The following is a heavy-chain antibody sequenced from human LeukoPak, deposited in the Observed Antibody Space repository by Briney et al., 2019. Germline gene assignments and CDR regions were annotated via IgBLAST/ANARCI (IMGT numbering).Heavy chain of an antibody. D-gene: IGHD3-9*01. CDR3: AKLPYFAYFDY. CDR2: ISGSGGSI. V-gene: IGHV3-23*01. CDR1: GFTFSSYA. J-gene: IGHJ4*02. Sequence: GGSLRLSCAASGFTFSSYAMNWVSQAPGKGLEWVSAISGSGGSIYYADSVKGRFTISRDNSKNTLYLQMNSLRAEDTAVYHCAKLPYFAYFDYWGQGTLVSVSS.